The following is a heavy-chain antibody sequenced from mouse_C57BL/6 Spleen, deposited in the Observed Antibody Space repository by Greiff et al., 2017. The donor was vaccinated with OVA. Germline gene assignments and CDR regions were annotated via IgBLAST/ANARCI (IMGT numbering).Heavy chain of an antibody. CDR2: ISYDGSN. J-gene: IGHJ4*01. CDR1: GYSITSGYY. D-gene: IGHD1-1*01. Sequence: DVKLQESGPGLVKPSQSLSLTCSVTGYSITSGYYWNWIRQFPGNKLEWMGYISYDGSNNYNPSLKNRISITRDTSKNQFFLKLNSVTTEDTATYYCARDGDYYGSSPSMDYWGQGTSVTVSS. V-gene: IGHV3-6*01. CDR3: ARDGDYYGSSPSMDY.